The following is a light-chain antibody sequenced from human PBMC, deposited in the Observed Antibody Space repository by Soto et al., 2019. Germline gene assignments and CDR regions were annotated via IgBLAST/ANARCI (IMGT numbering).Light chain of an antibody. CDR2: DAS. V-gene: IGKV1-33*01. CDR3: QHYDHLPPLS. Sequence: DIQMTQSPSSLSASVGDRVTITCQASQDIRNYLNWYQQKPGKAPNLLIYDASNLRAGVPSRFRGSRSWTEFTCTISSLQPEDIATYYCQHYDHLPPLSFGGGTKVEIK. CDR1: QDIRNY. J-gene: IGKJ4*01.